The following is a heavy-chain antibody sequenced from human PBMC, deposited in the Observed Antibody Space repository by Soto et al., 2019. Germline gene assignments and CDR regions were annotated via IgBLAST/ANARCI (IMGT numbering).Heavy chain of an antibody. CDR3: ARSIVVVTALDY. V-gene: IGHV1-3*01. CDR1: GYTFTSYA. D-gene: IGHD2-21*02. J-gene: IGHJ4*02. Sequence: ASVKLSCTDSGYTFTSYAMHWVRQAPGQRLEWMGWINAGNGNTKYSQKFQGRVTITRDTSASTAYMELSSLRSEDTAVYYCARSIVVVTALDYWGQGTLVTVSS. CDR2: INAGNGNT.